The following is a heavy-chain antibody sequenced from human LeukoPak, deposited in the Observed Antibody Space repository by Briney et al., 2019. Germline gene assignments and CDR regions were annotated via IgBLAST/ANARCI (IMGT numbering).Heavy chain of an antibody. CDR3: ARTPASMHYPSRRDDGHFDY. D-gene: IGHD2-21*01. Sequence: GESLKISCKVSGYSFTSYWIAWVRQMPGKGLEWMGIIFPGDSETRYSPSFQGQVSISVDTSIRTAYLQWSTLRASDSAIYYCARTPASMHYPSRRDDGHFDYWGQGTLVTVSS. J-gene: IGHJ4*02. CDR1: GYSFTSYW. V-gene: IGHV5-51*01. CDR2: IFPGDSET.